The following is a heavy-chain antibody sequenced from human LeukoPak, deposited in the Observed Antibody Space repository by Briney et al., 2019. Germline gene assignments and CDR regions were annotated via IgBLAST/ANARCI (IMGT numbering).Heavy chain of an antibody. CDR2: INAGNGNT. CDR1: GYTFTSYA. Sequence: ASVKVSCKASGYTFTSYAMHWVRQAPGQRLEWMGWINAGNGNTKYSQKFQGRVTMTRDTSTSTVYMELSSLRSEDTAVYYCARELRSGQQLVRGFDFDYWGQGTLVTVSS. V-gene: IGHV1-3*01. J-gene: IGHJ4*02. CDR3: ARELRSGQQLVRGFDFDY. D-gene: IGHD6-13*01.